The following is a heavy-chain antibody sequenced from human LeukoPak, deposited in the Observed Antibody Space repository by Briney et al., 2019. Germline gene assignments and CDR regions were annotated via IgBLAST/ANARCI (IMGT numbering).Heavy chain of an antibody. D-gene: IGHD6-19*01. CDR2: ISGSGGST. J-gene: IGHJ4*02. CDR3: AKDSLPFVSGWYY. CDR1: GFTFSSYA. Sequence: GGSLRLSCAASGFTFSSYAMSWLRQAPGKGLEWVSAISGSGGSTYYADSVKGRFTISRDNSKNTLYLQMNSLRAEDTAVYYCAKDSLPFVSGWYYWGQGTLVTVSS. V-gene: IGHV3-23*01.